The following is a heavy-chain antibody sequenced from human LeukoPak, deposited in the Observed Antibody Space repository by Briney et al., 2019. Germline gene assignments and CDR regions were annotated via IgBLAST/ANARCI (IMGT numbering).Heavy chain of an antibody. V-gene: IGHV3-30-3*01. D-gene: IGHD3-10*01. CDR3: ARGHTMVRGVINYLFDY. CDR1: GFTFSSYA. CDR2: ISYDGSNK. J-gene: IGHJ4*02. Sequence: GGSLRLSCAASGFTFSSYAMHRVRQAPGKGLEWVAVISYDGSNKYYADSVKGRFTISRDNSKDTLYLQMNSLRAEDTAVYYCARGHTMVRGVINYLFDYWGQGTLVTVSS.